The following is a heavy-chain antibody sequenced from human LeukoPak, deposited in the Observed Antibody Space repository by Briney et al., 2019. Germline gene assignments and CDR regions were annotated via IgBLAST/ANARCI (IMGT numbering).Heavy chain of an antibody. J-gene: IGHJ4*02. CDR3: AKEITMVRGVKVPTLHDY. CDR1: GFTFSSYG. Sequence: GGSLRLSCAASGFTFSSYGMHWVRQAPGKGLEWVAVISYDGSNKYYADSVKGRFTISRDNSKNTLYLQMNSLRAEDTAVYYCAKEITMVRGVKVPTLHDYWGQGTLVTVSS. V-gene: IGHV3-30*18. D-gene: IGHD3-10*01. CDR2: ISYDGSNK.